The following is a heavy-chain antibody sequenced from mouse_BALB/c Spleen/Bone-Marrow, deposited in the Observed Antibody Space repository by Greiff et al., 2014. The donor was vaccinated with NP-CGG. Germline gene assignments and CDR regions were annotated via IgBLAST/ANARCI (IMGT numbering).Heavy chain of an antibody. CDR1: GFNIKDTY. J-gene: IGHJ2*01. CDR3: ARYYYGSSYFDY. Sequence: EVQLQQSGAELVKPGASVKLSCTASGFNIKDTYMHWVKQRPEQGLEWIGRIDPANGNTKYDPKFQGKATITADTSSNTAYLQLSSLTSEDTAVYYCARYYYGSSYFDYWGQDTTLTVSS. D-gene: IGHD1-1*01. V-gene: IGHV14-3*02. CDR2: IDPANGNT.